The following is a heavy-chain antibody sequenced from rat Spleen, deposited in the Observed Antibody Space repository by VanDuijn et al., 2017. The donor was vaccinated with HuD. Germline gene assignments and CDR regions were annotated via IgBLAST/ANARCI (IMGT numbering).Heavy chain of an antibody. CDR3: ATGGY. V-gene: IGHV5-19*01. CDR1: GFTFSNYG. J-gene: IGHJ2*01. Sequence: EVQLVESGGGLVQPGRSLKVSCAASGFTFSNYGVHWIRQAPTKGLEWVASISPSGGSTYYRDSVKGRFTISRENAENTVYLQMNSLSSEDSATYYCATGGYWGQGVMVTVSS. CDR2: ISPSGGST.